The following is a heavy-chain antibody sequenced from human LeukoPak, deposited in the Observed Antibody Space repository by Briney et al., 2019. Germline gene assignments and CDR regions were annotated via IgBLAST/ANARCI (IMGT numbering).Heavy chain of an antibody. D-gene: IGHD1-1*01. Sequence: PGGSLRLSCAASGXTVSSNYMSWVRQAPGKGPEWVSIIYSGGSTYYADSVKGRFTISRDNSKNTLYLQMNSLRAEDTAVYYCAREATGTLYYWGQGSLVTVSS. V-gene: IGHV3-66*01. J-gene: IGHJ4*02. CDR3: AREATGTLYY. CDR2: IYSGGST. CDR1: GXTVSSNY.